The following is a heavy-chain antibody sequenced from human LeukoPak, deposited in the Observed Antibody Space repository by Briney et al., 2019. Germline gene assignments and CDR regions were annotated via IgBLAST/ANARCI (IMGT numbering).Heavy chain of an antibody. D-gene: IGHD3-16*01. J-gene: IGHJ4*02. CDR1: GFTFSSYW. Sequence: GGSLRLSCAASGFTFSSYWMHWVRQAPGKGLVWVSRVNTDGSTPTYADSVKGRFTISRDDAKNTLYLQMNSLRAEDTAVYYCARDRGSYSDYWGQGTLVTVSS. CDR2: VNTDGSTP. V-gene: IGHV3-74*01. CDR3: ARDRGSYSDY.